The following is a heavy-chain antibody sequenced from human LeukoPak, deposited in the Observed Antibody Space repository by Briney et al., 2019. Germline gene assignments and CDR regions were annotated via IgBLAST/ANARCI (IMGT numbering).Heavy chain of an antibody. CDR2: IYSSGST. CDR3: ARGLGTGWPYYFDY. CDR1: GGSVSSYY. Sequence: SETLSLTCTASGGSVSSYYWNWIRQPAGKGLEWIGRIYSSGSTNYNPSLESRVTMSVDTSKNQFSLKLSSVTAADTAVYYCARGLGTGWPYYFDYWGQGTLVTVSS. D-gene: IGHD6-19*01. J-gene: IGHJ4*02. V-gene: IGHV4-4*07.